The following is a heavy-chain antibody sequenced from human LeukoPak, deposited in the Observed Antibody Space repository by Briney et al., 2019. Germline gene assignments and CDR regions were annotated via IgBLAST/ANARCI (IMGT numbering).Heavy chain of an antibody. CDR3: ARPAPRYYYGSGSYYFDY. V-gene: IGHV4-39*01. CDR1: GGSISSSSYY. CDR2: IYYSGST. Sequence: PSETPSLTCTVSGGSISSSSYYWGWIRQPPGKGLEWIGSIYYSGSTYYNPSLKSRVTISVDTSKNQFSLKLSSVTAADTAVYYCARPAPRYYYGSGSYYFDYWGQGTLVTVSS. D-gene: IGHD3-10*01. J-gene: IGHJ4*02.